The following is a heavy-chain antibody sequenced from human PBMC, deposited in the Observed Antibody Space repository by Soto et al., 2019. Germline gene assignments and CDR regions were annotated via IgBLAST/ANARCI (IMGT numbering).Heavy chain of an antibody. CDR3: ARHDL. CDR1: GFTFSSHS. V-gene: IGHV3-48*01. CDR2: ISRDSRTI. D-gene: IGHD3-16*01. J-gene: IGHJ4*02. Sequence: GSLRLSCAASGFTFSSHSMNWVRQTPGKGLEWLSFISRDSRTIYYAGSVKGRFTISRDNAKNSLFLQMNSLRVEDTAVYYCARHDLWGQGTQVTVSS.